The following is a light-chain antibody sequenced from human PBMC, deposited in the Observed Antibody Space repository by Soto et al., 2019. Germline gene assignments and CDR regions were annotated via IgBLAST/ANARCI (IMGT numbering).Light chain of an antibody. CDR1: SSDVGTYNL. J-gene: IGLJ1*01. CDR2: EGS. CDR3: CSYAGSSTYV. V-gene: IGLV2-23*01. Sequence: QSALTQPASVSGSPGQSITISCTGTSSDVGTYNLVSWYQHHPGKAPKLMIYEGSKRPSGVSNRFSGSKSGNTASLTISVLQAEDEADYYCCSYAGSSTYVFGTGTKVTVL.